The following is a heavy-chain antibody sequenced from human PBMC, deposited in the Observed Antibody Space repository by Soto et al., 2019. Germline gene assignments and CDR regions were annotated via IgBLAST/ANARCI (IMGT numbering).Heavy chain of an antibody. CDR1: GYTFTSYY. Sequence: ASVKVSFKASGYTFTSYYMHWVRQAPGQGLEWMGIINPSGGSTSYAQKFQGRVTMTRDTSTSTVYMELSSLRSEDTAVYYCAGNVLNNDSSGSLDYWGQGTLVTVSS. D-gene: IGHD3-22*01. J-gene: IGHJ4*02. V-gene: IGHV1-46*01. CDR2: INPSGGST. CDR3: AGNVLNNDSSGSLDY.